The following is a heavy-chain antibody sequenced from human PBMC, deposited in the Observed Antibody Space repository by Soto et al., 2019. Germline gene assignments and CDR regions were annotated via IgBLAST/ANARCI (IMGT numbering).Heavy chain of an antibody. J-gene: IGHJ5*02. D-gene: IGHD4-17*01. CDR1: GFTFSNYW. CDR2: INTDGSST. V-gene: IGHV3-74*01. Sequence: EVQLVESGGGLVQPGGSLRLSCAVSGFTFSNYWMHWVRQAPGKGVVWVSPINTDGSSTSYAVFVKGRFTISRENARNTLFVQMTSLTAADTAVYYCASCRGDGDLVPWGHGTLVTVSA. CDR3: ASCRGDGDLVP.